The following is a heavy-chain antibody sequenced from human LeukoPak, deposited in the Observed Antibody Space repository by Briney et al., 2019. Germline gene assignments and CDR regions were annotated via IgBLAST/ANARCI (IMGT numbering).Heavy chain of an antibody. CDR1: GGSISSSSYY. V-gene: IGHV4-39*07. CDR3: ARDSPRYSGSYGFDY. J-gene: IGHJ4*02. Sequence: SETLSLTCTVSGGSISSSSYYWGWIRQPPGKGLEWIGSIYYSGSTYYNPSLKSRVTISVDKSKNQFSLKLSSVTAADTAVYCCARDSPRYSGSYGFDYWGQGTLVTVSS. D-gene: IGHD1-26*01. CDR2: IYYSGST.